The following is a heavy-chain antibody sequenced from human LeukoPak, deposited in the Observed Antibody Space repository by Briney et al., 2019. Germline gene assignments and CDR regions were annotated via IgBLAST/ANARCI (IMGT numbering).Heavy chain of an antibody. V-gene: IGHV3-48*01. CDR3: ARETILAVAGDF. Sequence: GGSLRLSCAASGFTFNRNNMNWVRQAPGRGLEWVSYISSTSITMYYADSVKGRFTISRDNAKNSLYLQMNSLRADDTAVYYCARETILAVAGDFWGQGTLVTVSS. D-gene: IGHD6-19*01. J-gene: IGHJ4*02. CDR2: ISSTSITM. CDR1: GFTFNRNN.